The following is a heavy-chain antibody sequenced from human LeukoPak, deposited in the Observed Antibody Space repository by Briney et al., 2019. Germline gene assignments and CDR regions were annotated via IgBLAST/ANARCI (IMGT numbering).Heavy chain of an antibody. Sequence: LSGGSLRLSCAASGFTVSSNYMSWVRQAPGKGLEWVSVIYSGGSTYYADSVKGRFTISRDNSKNTLYLQMNSLRAEDTAVYYCARRDYPLFSSSWYGFDYWGQGTLVTVSS. D-gene: IGHD6-13*01. J-gene: IGHJ4*02. V-gene: IGHV3-66*01. CDR1: GFTVSSNY. CDR2: IYSGGST. CDR3: ARRDYPLFSSSWYGFDY.